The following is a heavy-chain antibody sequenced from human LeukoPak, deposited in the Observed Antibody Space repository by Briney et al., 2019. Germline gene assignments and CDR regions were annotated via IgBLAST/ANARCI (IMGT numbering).Heavy chain of an antibody. J-gene: IGHJ4*02. CDR2: IYYSRST. CDR3: ARRVGATRPPNFDY. V-gene: IGHV4-39*01. CDR1: GGRISSSSYY. Sequence: PSETLSLTCTVSGGRISSSSYYWGCPRQPPGKRLEWIGSIYYSRSTHYNPALKSRVTISVDTSKNQFSLKLSSVTAADTAVYYCARRVGATRPPNFDYWGQGTLVTVS. D-gene: IGHD1-26*01.